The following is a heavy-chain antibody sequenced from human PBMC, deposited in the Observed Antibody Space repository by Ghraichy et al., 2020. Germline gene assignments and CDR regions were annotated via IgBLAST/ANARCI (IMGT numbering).Heavy chain of an antibody. V-gene: IGHV3-7*01. CDR2: MKQDGSDR. J-gene: IGHJ4*02. D-gene: IGHD3-3*01. CDR3: ARVKDDFWSGYPLDY. Sequence: GALRLSCTVSGFTSKTYWMHWVRQAPGEGLEWVATMKQDGSDRHYVDSVKGRFTISRDNAENSLYLQMNGLRAEDTAVYYCARVKDDFWSGYPLDYWGQGTLVTVSS. CDR1: GFTSKTYW.